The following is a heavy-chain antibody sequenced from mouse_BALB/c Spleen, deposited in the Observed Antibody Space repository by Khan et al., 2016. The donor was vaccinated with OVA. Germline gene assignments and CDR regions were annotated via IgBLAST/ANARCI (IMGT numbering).Heavy chain of an antibody. D-gene: IGHD1-1*01. CDR2: ISYSGNT. Sequence: EVQLQESGPGLVKPSQSLYLTCTVTGYSITSDYAWNWIRQFAGNKLEWRGNISYSGNTNYNPALKSRISITRETSKNQVFLQLNSVTTEDTATSYCAGDDSRYNYAMDYWGQGTSVTVSS. CDR3: AGDDSRYNYAMDY. V-gene: IGHV3-2*02. J-gene: IGHJ4*01. CDR1: GYSITSDYA.